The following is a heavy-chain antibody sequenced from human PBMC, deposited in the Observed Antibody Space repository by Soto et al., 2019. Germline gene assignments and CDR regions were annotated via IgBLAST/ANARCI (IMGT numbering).Heavy chain of an antibody. V-gene: IGHV1-46*01. J-gene: IGHJ4*02. CDR1: GYTFASHF. CDR3: ARDGRFDSSGYPPDY. CDR2: INPSGGST. D-gene: IGHD3-22*01. Sequence: ASVKVSCKASGYTFASHFMHWVRQAPGQRPEWMGMINPSGGSTSYPQRFQGRVTMTRDTSTATVYMELRGLTSDDTAVYYCARDGRFDSSGYPPDYWGQGTRVNVS.